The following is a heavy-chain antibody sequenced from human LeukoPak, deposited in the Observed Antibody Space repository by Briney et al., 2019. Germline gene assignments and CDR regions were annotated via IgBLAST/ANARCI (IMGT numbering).Heavy chain of an antibody. Sequence: GASVTVSCKASGYTFTSYGISLVRQAPGQGLEWMGWISAYNGNTNYAQKLQGRVTMTTDTSTSTAYMELRSLSSDDTAVYCCARDNDYGDYVKRGKDHWAQGTLVTVSS. V-gene: IGHV1-18*01. D-gene: IGHD4-17*01. CDR1: GYTFTSYG. J-gene: IGHJ4*02. CDR2: ISAYNGNT. CDR3: ARDNDYGDYVKRGKDH.